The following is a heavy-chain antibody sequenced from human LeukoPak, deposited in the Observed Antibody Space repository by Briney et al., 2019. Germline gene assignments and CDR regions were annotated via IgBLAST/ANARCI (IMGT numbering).Heavy chain of an antibody. CDR2: MNPNSGNT. J-gene: IGHJ5*02. Sequence: ASVKVSCKAPGYTFTSYDINWVRQATGQGLEWMGWMNPNSGNTGYAQKFQGRVTMTRNTSISTAYMELSSLRSEDTAVYYCARDGYDFWSRYYVNWFDPWGQGTLVTVSS. CDR1: GYTFTSYD. CDR3: ARDGYDFWSRYYVNWFDP. V-gene: IGHV1-8*01. D-gene: IGHD3-3*01.